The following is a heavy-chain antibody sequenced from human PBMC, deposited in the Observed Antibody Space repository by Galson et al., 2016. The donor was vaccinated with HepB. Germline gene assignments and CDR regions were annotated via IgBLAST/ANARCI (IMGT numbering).Heavy chain of an antibody. Sequence: SLRLSCAASGFTFSSYAMGWVRQAPGKGLEWVSAISGTGGNTYYGDSVKGRFTISRDNSKNTLFLQLNGLTAEDTAVYYCAKDRGPVAVAGAGFDYWGQGTLVTVSS. J-gene: IGHJ4*02. CDR2: ISGTGGNT. CDR1: GFTFSSYA. D-gene: IGHD6-19*01. V-gene: IGHV3-23*01. CDR3: AKDRGPVAVAGAGFDY.